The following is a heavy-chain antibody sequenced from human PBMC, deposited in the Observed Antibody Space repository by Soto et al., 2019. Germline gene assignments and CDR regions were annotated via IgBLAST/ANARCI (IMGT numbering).Heavy chain of an antibody. D-gene: IGHD6-6*01. CDR3: ARDNARSPLVY. CDR1: GFTFSSYS. J-gene: IGHJ4*02. V-gene: IGHV3-48*01. CDR2: ISSSSSTI. Sequence: EVQLVESGGGLVQPGGSLRLSCAASGFTFSSYSMNWVRQAPGKGLEWVSYISSSSSTIYYADSVKGRFTISRDNAKNSLYLQMNSLRAEDTAVYYCARDNARSPLVYWGQGTLVTVSS.